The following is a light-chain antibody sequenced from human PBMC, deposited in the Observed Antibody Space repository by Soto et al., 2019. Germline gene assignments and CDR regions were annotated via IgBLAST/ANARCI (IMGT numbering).Light chain of an antibody. CDR2: SAS. Sequence: DIQMNQSPSSLSASVGESVTGTCRASQTISRYVNWYQQKPGKAPPLLISSASSLERGVPSRFSGGGSGTTFTLTITGLQPEDLATYYCQQNYRNTPWTVGKGTKVDIK. CDR1: QTISRY. CDR3: QQNYRNTPWT. J-gene: IGKJ1*01. V-gene: IGKV1-39*01.